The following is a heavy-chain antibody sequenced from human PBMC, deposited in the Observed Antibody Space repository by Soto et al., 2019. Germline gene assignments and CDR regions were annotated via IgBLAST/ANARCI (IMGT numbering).Heavy chain of an antibody. CDR1: GGTFSSYA. V-gene: IGHV1-69*13. Sequence: ASVKVSCKASGGTFSSYAISWVRQAPGQGLEWMGGIIPIFGTANYAQKFQGRVTITADESTSTAYMELSSLRSEDTAVYYCARGIAAAGTRVYWFDPWGQGTLVTVSS. CDR3: ARGIAAAGTRVYWFDP. D-gene: IGHD6-13*01. J-gene: IGHJ5*02. CDR2: IIPIFGTA.